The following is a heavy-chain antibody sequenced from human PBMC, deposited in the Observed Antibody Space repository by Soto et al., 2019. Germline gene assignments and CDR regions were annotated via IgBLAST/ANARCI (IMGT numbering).Heavy chain of an antibody. CDR3: TRPLWRDYYNWGYFDL. CDR1: GFTFSSYA. Sequence: QVQLVESGGGVVQPGRSLRLSCAASGFTFSSYAMHWVRLAPGKGLEWVAVISYDGSNKYYADSVKGRFTISRDNSKNTLYLQMNSLRAEDTAVYYCTRPLWRDYYNWGYFDLWGRGTLVIVSS. D-gene: IGHD3-22*01. CDR2: ISYDGSNK. J-gene: IGHJ2*01. V-gene: IGHV3-30-3*01.